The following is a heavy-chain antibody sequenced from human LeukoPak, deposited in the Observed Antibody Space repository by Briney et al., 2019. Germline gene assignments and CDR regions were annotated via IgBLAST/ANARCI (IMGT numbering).Heavy chain of an antibody. V-gene: IGHV4-34*01. CDR2: INHSGST. D-gene: IGHD3-10*01. CDR3: ARMVRGVIITVFDY. CDR1: GGSFSGYY. Sequence: PSETLSLTCAVYGGSFSGYYWSWIRQPPGKGLEWIGEINHSGSTNYNPSLKSRVTISVDTSKNQFSLKLSSVTAADTAVYYCARMVRGVIITVFDYWGQGTLVTVSS. J-gene: IGHJ4*02.